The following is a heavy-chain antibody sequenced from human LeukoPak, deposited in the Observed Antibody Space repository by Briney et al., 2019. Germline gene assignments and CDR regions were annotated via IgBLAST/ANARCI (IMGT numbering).Heavy chain of an antibody. CDR1: GGTFSSYA. Sequence: ASVKVSCKASGGTFSSYAISWVRQAPGQGLEWMGGIIPIFGAANYAQKFQGRVTITADKSTSTAYMELSSLRSEDTAGYYCASRPNVAAAGSSFDYWGQGTLVTVSS. CDR3: ASRPNVAAAGSSFDY. CDR2: IIPIFGAA. V-gene: IGHV1-69*06. J-gene: IGHJ4*02. D-gene: IGHD6-13*01.